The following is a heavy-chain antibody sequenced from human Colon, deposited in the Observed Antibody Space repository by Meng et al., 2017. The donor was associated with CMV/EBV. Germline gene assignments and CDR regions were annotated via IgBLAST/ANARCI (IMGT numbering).Heavy chain of an antibody. D-gene: IGHD5-12*01. CDR3: ARTYSGYDFTPFDY. V-gene: IGHV3-20*04. CDR1: GFTFNDYG. CDR2: VNWNGGST. J-gene: IGHJ4*02. Sequence: GESLKISCAASGFTFNDYGMSWVRQGPGKGPEWVSGVNWNGGSTRYADSVKGRFTISRDNAKNSLYLQMNSLRAEDTALYYCARTYSGYDFTPFDYWGQGTLVTVSS.